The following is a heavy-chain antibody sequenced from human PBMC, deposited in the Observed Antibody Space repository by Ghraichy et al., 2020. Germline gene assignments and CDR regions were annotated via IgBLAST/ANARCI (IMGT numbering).Heavy chain of an antibody. CDR1: GYTFTSYG. Sequence: ASVKVSCKASGYTFTSYGISWVRQAPGQGLEWMGWISAYNGNTNYAQKLQGRVTMTTDTSTSTAYMELRSLRSDDTAVYYCAREITGDRNYYYGMDVWGQGTTVTVSS. J-gene: IGHJ6*02. CDR2: ISAYNGNT. D-gene: IGHD7-27*01. CDR3: AREITGDRNYYYGMDV. V-gene: IGHV1-18*01.